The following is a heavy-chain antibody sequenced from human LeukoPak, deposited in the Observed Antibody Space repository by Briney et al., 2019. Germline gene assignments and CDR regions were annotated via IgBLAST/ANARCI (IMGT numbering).Heavy chain of an antibody. CDR3: ARDRGSSGWYGRFDP. Sequence: SETLSLTCTVSGGSISSYYWSWIRQPPGKGLEWIGYIYYSGSTNYNPSLKSRVTISVDTSKNQFSLKLSSVTAADTAVYYCARDRGSSGWYGRFDPWGQGTLVTVSS. V-gene: IGHV4-59*01. J-gene: IGHJ5*02. CDR1: GGSISSYY. D-gene: IGHD6-19*01. CDR2: IYYSGST.